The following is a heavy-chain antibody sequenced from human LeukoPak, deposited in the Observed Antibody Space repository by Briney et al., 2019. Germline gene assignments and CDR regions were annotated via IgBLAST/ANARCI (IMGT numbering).Heavy chain of an antibody. CDR3: ARGKDQLLFDY. D-gene: IGHD2-2*01. Sequence: GGSLRLSCAASGFIFSNYVMHWVRQPPGKGLEWVAVISYDGSNKYYADSVKGRFTISRDNSKNTLYLQMNSLRAEDTAVYYCARGKDQLLFDYWGQGTLVTVSS. V-gene: IGHV3-30-3*01. CDR1: GFIFSNYV. J-gene: IGHJ4*02. CDR2: ISYDGSNK.